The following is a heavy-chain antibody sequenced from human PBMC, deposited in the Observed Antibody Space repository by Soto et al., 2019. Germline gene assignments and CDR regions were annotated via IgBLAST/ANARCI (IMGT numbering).Heavy chain of an antibody. J-gene: IGHJ3*02. V-gene: IGHV3-21*01. CDR3: ARDLRAGLGELSLQDAFDI. CDR1: GFTFSSYS. Sequence: EVQLVESGGGLVKPGGSLRLSCAASGFTFSSYSMNWVRQAPGKGLEWVSSISSSSSYIYYADSVKGRFTISRDNAKNSLYLQMNSLRAEDTAVYYCARDLRAGLGELSLQDAFDIWGQGTMVTVSS. D-gene: IGHD3-16*02. CDR2: ISSSSSYI.